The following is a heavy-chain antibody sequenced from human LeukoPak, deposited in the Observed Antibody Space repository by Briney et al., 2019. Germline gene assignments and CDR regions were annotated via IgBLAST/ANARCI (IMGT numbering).Heavy chain of an antibody. J-gene: IGHJ6*03. Sequence: GGSLRLSCAASGFTFSNFAVVWVRQAPGKGLEWVCAISGSGTSIYYADSVRGRFTISRDNSKNTLYLQMNSLRAEDTAVYYCAKEGLGSRSATYYYSYYMDVWGKGTTVTVSS. CDR2: ISGSGTSI. V-gene: IGHV3-23*01. CDR1: GFTFSNFA. D-gene: IGHD6-6*01. CDR3: AKEGLGSRSATYYYSYYMDV.